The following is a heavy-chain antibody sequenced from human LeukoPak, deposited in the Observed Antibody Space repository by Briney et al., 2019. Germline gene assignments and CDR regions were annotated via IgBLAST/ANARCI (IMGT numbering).Heavy chain of an antibody. CDR2: INPNSGGT. CDR3: ARSDAFDI. CDR1: GYTFTSYG. V-gene: IGHV1-2*06. J-gene: IGHJ3*02. Sequence: ASVKVSYTASGYTFTSYGISWVRQAPGQGLEWMGRINPNSGGTNYAQRFQGRVTMTSDTSISTAYMELSRLRSDDTAVYYCARSDAFDIWGQGTMVTVSS.